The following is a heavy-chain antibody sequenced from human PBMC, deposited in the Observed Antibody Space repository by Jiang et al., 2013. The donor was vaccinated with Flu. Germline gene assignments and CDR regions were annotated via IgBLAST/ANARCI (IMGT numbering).Heavy chain of an antibody. CDR2: IYHSGST. CDR3: AREASEWELRAEGAFDI. J-gene: IGHJ3*02. Sequence: GPGLVKPSETLSLTCAVSGYSISSGYYWGWIRQPPGKGLEWIGSIYHSGSTYYNPSLKSRVAISVDTSKNQFSLKLSSVTAADTAVYYCAREASEWELRAEGAFDIWGQGTMVTVSS. CDR1: GYSISSGYY. D-gene: IGHD1-26*01. V-gene: IGHV4-38-2*02.